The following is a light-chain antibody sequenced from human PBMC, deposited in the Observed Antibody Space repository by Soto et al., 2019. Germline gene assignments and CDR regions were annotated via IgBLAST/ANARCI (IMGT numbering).Light chain of an antibody. CDR3: QQYGSSLLT. CDR2: GAS. V-gene: IGKV3-20*01. J-gene: IGKJ4*01. CDR1: QSVSSY. Sequence: ESVLTQSPATRSLSPGERATLSCRASQSVSSYLAWYQQKPGQAPRLLIYGASSRATGIPDRFSGSGSGTDFTLTISRLEPEDFAVYYCQQYGSSLLTFGGGTKVDIK.